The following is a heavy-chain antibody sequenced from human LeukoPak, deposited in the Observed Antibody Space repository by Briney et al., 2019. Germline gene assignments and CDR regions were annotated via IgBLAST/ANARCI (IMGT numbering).Heavy chain of an antibody. D-gene: IGHD3-16*02. V-gene: IGHV4-59*01. CDR3: ARGSYRYGLDY. CDR2: IYYSGST. Sequence: SETLSLTCTVSGGSISSYYWSWIRQPPGKGLEWIGYIYYSGSTNYNPSLKSRVTISVDTSKNQFSLKLSSVTAVDTAVYYCARGSYRYGLDYWGQGTLVTVSS. CDR1: GGSISSYY. J-gene: IGHJ4*02.